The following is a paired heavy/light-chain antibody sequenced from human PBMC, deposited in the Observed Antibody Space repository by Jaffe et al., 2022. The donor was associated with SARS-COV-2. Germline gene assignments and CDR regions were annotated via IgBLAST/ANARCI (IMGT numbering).Heavy chain of an antibody. CDR1: GYSISSGYY. J-gene: IGHJ4*02. D-gene: IGHD1-26*01. V-gene: IGHV4-38-2*02. CDR2: IYHSGST. CDR3: TRDSVGLGAPGY. Sequence: QVQLQESGPGLVKPSETLSLTCSVSGYSISSGYYWGWIRQPPGKGLEWIGSIYHSGSTFYNPALKSRVTISVDKSKNQVSLRLTSVTATDTALYYCTRDSVGLGAPGYWGQGTLVTVSS.
Light chain of an antibody. J-gene: IGKJ3*01. Sequence: DIQMTQSPSSLSASVGDRVTITCRASQDINSFLAWYQQKPGKVPERLIYAASTLESGVPSRFSGSGSGTDFTLTISSLQPGDVATYYCQKYNSAPFTFGPGTKVDI. CDR2: AAS. CDR3: QKYNSAPFT. V-gene: IGKV1-27*01. CDR1: QDINSF.